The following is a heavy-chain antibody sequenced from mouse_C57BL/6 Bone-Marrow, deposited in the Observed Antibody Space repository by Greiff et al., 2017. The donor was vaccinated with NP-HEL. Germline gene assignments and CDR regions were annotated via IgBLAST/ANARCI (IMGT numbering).Heavy chain of an antibody. CDR1: GYTFTSYW. J-gene: IGHJ2*01. V-gene: IGHV1-59*01. Sequence: QVQLKQPGAELVRPGTSVKLSCKASGYTFTSYWMHWVKQRPGQGLEWIGVIDPSDSYTNYNQKFKGKATLTVDTSSSTAYMQLSSLTSEDSAVYYCARGATVVAKDYWGQGTTLTVSS. CDR2: IDPSDSYT. CDR3: ARGATVVAKDY. D-gene: IGHD1-1*01.